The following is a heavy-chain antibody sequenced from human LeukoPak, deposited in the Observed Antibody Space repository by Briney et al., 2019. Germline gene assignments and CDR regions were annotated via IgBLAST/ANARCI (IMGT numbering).Heavy chain of an antibody. CDR1: GYTFTGYY. Sequence: ASVKVSCKASGYTFTGYYMHWVRQAPGQGLEWMGWINPNSGGTNYAQKFQGWVTMTRDTSISTAYMELSRLRSDDTAVYYCARGSYYHDSSGYYPGYWGQGTLVTVSS. CDR2: INPNSGGT. V-gene: IGHV1-2*04. CDR3: ARGSYYHDSSGYYPGY. D-gene: IGHD3-22*01. J-gene: IGHJ4*02.